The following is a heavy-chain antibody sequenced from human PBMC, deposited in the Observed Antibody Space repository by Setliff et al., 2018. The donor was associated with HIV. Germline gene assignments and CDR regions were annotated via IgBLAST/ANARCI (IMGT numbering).Heavy chain of an antibody. CDR2: ISSSGKRI. Sequence: GGSLRLSCVVSGFTFSGFSMHWVRQAPGKGPEWVSYISSSGKRIFYAGSVKGRVTISRDDAVNTLYLQMNSLRAEDTAVYYCANSHDYGDYVWDYWGQGTLVTVSS. V-gene: IGHV3-48*01. CDR1: GFTFSGFS. J-gene: IGHJ4*02. D-gene: IGHD4-17*01. CDR3: ANSHDYGDYVWDY.